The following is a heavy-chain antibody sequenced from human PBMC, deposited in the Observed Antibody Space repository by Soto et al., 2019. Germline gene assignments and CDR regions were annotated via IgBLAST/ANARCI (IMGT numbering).Heavy chain of an antibody. CDR2: ISAYNGNT. D-gene: IGHD3-10*01. J-gene: IGHJ4*02. Sequence: QGQLVQSGAEVKKPGASVKVSCKASGYTFTRYAISWVRQSPGQGLEWMGWISAYNGNTNYAQKLQGRVTMTTYTATTPAYMELRSLRSDDTAVYYCARSGPPAGYWGPGTLVSFSS. CDR3: ARSGPPAGY. CDR1: GYTFTRYA. V-gene: IGHV1-18*01.